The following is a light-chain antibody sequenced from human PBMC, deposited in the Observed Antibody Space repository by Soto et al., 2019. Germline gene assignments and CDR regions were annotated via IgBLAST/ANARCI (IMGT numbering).Light chain of an antibody. Sequence: QSLLTQPVSVSGSPGQSITMSCTGTSSDVGAYNYVYWYRQHPGKAPKLIIYDVSNRPSGVSNRFSGSKSGNTASLIISGLQAEDEADYYCTSYTSSSGYVFGTGTKVTVL. V-gene: IGLV2-14*01. CDR3: TSYTSSSGYV. CDR1: SSDVGAYNY. J-gene: IGLJ1*01. CDR2: DVS.